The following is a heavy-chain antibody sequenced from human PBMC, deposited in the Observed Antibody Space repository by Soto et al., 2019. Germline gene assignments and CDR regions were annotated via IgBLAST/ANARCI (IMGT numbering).Heavy chain of an antibody. CDR1: GFTFSSYA. V-gene: IGHV3-23*01. Sequence: WGSLRLSCAASGFTFSSYAMSWVRQAPGKGLEWVSAISGSGCSTYYADSVKGRFTISRDNSKNTLYLQMNSLRAEDTAVYYCAKWETYYYDSSGYYNYYYYGMDVWGQGTTVTVSS. CDR2: ISGSGCST. D-gene: IGHD3-22*01. J-gene: IGHJ6*02. CDR3: AKWETYYYDSSGYYNYYYYGMDV.